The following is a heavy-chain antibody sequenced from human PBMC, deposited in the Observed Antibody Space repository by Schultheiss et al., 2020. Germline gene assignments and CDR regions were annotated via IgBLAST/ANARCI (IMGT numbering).Heavy chain of an antibody. J-gene: IGHJ4*02. V-gene: IGHV3-11*01. CDR2: ISSSGSTI. D-gene: IGHD6-13*01. Sequence: GGSLRLSCAASGFTFSDYYMSCIRQAPGKGLEWVSYISSSGSTIYYADSVKGRFTISRDNAKNSLYLQMNSLRAEDTAVYYCARAAGYSSSWSIAYFDYWGQGTLVTVSS. CDR3: ARAAGYSSSWSIAYFDY. CDR1: GFTFSDYY.